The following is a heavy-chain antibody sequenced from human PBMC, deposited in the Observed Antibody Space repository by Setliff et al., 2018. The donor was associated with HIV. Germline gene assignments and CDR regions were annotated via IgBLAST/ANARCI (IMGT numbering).Heavy chain of an antibody. V-gene: IGHV3-48*04. CDR2: ISSTGGTI. J-gene: IGHJ3*02. D-gene: IGHD3-22*01. CDR1: GFTFGSYR. Sequence: GGSLRLSCAASGFTFGSYRMNWVRQTPGRGLEWVSYISSTGGTIYYADSVKGRFTISRDNAKNSLYLQMNSLRAEDTAVYYCARESAMYYYDSSGYYYDAFDIWGQGTMVTVSS. CDR3: ARESAMYYYDSSGYYYDAFDI.